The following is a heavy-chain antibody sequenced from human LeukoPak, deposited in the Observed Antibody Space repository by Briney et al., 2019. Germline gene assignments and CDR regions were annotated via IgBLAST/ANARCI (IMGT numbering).Heavy chain of an antibody. Sequence: GASVKVSCKASGYTFTNYYMHWVRQAPGQGLEWMGIINPSGGSTNYAQKFQGRVTMTRDMSMSTVYMELSSLRSEDTAVYYCARDMVVGIFDYWGQGTLVTVSS. CDR1: GYTFTNYY. D-gene: IGHD2-15*01. CDR3: ARDMVVGIFDY. J-gene: IGHJ4*02. CDR2: INPSGGST. V-gene: IGHV1-46*01.